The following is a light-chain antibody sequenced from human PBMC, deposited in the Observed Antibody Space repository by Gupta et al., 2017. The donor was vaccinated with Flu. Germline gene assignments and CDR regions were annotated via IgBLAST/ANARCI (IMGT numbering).Light chain of an antibody. J-gene: IGLJ1*01. Sequence: SSELTQDPAVSVALGQTVRITCQGDSLRSYYASWYQQKPGQAPVLVIYGKNNRTSGIPDRFSGSSSGNTASLTITGAQAEDEADYYCNSRDSSGYVFGTGTKVTVL. CDR1: SLRSYY. V-gene: IGLV3-19*01. CDR2: GKN. CDR3: NSRDSSGYV.